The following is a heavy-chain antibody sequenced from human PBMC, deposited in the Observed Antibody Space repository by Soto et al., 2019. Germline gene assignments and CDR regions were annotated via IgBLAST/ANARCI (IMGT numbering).Heavy chain of an antibody. CDR2: IYYSGST. V-gene: IGHV4-59*08. CDR3: ARRWGRSFDY. D-gene: IGHD2-15*01. Sequence: PSETLSLTCTVSGGSISTYYWGWIRQPPGKGLEWIGYIYYSGSTNYNPSLKSRVTISVDTSKNQFSLKLSSVTAADTAVYYCARRWGRSFDYWGQGTLVTVSS. J-gene: IGHJ4*02. CDR1: GGSISTYY.